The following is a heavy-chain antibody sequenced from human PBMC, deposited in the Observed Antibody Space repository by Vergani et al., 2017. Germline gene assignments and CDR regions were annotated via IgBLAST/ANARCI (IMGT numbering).Heavy chain of an antibody. Sequence: QVQLQESGPGLVQPSETLSLTCTFSGGSLSSYYWSWIRQPPGKGLEWIGYIYYSGSTNYNPSLKSRVTISVDTSKKQFSLKLSSVTAADMAVYYCARAWKHSTRFDYWGQGTLVTVSS. CDR2: IYYSGST. J-gene: IGHJ4*02. V-gene: IGHV4-59*01. CDR1: GGSLSSYY. D-gene: IGHD2-21*01. CDR3: ARAWKHSTRFDY.